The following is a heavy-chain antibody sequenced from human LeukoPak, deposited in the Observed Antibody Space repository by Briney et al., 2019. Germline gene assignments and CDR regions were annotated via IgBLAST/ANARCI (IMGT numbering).Heavy chain of an antibody. Sequence: NRGESLKISCKGSGYGFSSYWIGWVRQMPGKGLEYMGIICPGDSDTRYSQSFQGQVTISADTSITTAYLQWSSLKASDTAMYYCARHTTVGGSLRFDYWGQGTLVSVSS. CDR1: GYGFSSYW. D-gene: IGHD4-23*01. J-gene: IGHJ4*02. V-gene: IGHV5-51*01. CDR3: ARHTTVGGSLRFDY. CDR2: ICPGDSDT.